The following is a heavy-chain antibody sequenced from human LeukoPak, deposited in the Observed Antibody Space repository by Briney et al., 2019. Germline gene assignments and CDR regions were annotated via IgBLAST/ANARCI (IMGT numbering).Heavy chain of an antibody. J-gene: IGHJ4*02. CDR2: XXXXXXVT. V-gene: IGHV3-23*01. CDR3: AKGHSKGASVGSGGLLWDV. CDR1: GFSFSSFA. D-gene: IGHD2/OR15-2a*01. Sequence: GGSLRLSCAASGFSFSSFAMSWVRQAPGKGLEWXXXXXXXXXVTHYADSVKGRFTISRXKSNNTVVLQMNSLKAEDTAMYFCAKGHSKGASVGSGGLLWDVWGQGTLVIVSS.